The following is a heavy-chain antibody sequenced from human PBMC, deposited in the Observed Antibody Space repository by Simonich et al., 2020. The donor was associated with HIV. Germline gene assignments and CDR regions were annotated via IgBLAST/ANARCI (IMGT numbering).Heavy chain of an antibody. J-gene: IGHJ3*02. CDR2: INPSDGST. Sequence: GAEVKKPGASVKVSCQASGYTFTSYYMHWVRQAPGQGLEWMGIINPSDGSTSYAQKFQGRVTMTRDTSTSTVYMELSSLRSDDTAVYYCARDGVEVVTSGSSVVVTAIHIWGQGTMVTVSS. CDR1: GYTFTSYY. V-gene: IGHV1-46*01. CDR3: ARDGVEVVTSGSSVVVTAIHI. D-gene: IGHD2-21*02.